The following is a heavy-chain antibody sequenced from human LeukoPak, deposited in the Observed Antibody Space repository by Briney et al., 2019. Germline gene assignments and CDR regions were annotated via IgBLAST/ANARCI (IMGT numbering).Heavy chain of an antibody. V-gene: IGHV3-64D*09. J-gene: IGHJ4*02. Sequence: AGSLSLTCSGSGFTFSSYVMHWVRQAPGKGLEYVSAMSSGGSTYYADSVKGRFTISRDNSKNTLYLQMSSLRVDDTAVYYCVKGYYSGSGCPPAPGYWSQRCLVTVSS. CDR1: GFTFSSYV. CDR2: MSSGGST. D-gene: IGHD3-10*01. CDR3: VKGYYSGSGCPPAPGY.